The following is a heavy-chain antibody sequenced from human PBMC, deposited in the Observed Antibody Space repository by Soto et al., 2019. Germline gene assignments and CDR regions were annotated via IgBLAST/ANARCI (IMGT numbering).Heavy chain of an antibody. D-gene: IGHD6-13*01. J-gene: IGHJ5*02. CDR1: GFTFSSYS. Sequence: VPLVESGGGLVQPGGSLRLSCAASGFTFSSYSMNWVRQAPGKGLEWVSYISSSSSTIYYADSVKGRFTISRDNAKNSLYRQMNRLRAEDTAVYYCARHPERIAQIGWFDPWGQGTLVTVSS. CDR3: ARHPERIAQIGWFDP. V-gene: IGHV3-48*01. CDR2: ISSSSSTI.